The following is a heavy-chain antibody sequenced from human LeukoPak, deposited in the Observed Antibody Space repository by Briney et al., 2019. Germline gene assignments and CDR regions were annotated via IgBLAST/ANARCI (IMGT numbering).Heavy chain of an antibody. CDR3: ARLKRVTMVRGVIPTGFDP. Sequence: SETLSLTCAVYGGSFSGYYWSWIRQPPGKGLERIGEINHSGSTNYNPSLKSRVTISVDTSKNQFSLKLSSVTAADTAVYHCARLKRVTMVRGVIPTGFDPWGQGTLVTVSS. J-gene: IGHJ5*02. D-gene: IGHD3-10*01. V-gene: IGHV4-34*01. CDR2: INHSGST. CDR1: GGSFSGYY.